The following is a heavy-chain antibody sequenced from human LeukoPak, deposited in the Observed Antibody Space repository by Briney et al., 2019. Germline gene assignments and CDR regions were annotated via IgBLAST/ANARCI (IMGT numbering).Heavy chain of an antibody. CDR3: AREEVFYYFDY. J-gene: IGHJ4*02. V-gene: IGHV3-30*04. CDR1: GFTFSSYA. CDR2: ISYDGSNK. Sequence: GGSLRLSCAASGFTFSSYAMHWVRQAPGKGLEWVAVISYDGSNKYYADSVKGRFTISRDNSKNTLYLQMNSLRAEDTAVCYCAREEVFYYFDYWGQGTLVTVSS.